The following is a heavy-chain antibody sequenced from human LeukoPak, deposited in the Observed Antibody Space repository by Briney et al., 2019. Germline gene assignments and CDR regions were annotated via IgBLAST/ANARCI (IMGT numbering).Heavy chain of an antibody. CDR2: ISFDGSDK. Sequence: PGGSLGLSCAASGFTFNSFPMHWVRQAPGKGLEWVGLISFDGSDKSYADSVEGRFTISRDNSKNTLYLQMNSLSAEDTAVYYCARVLGFGSPPAYWGQGTLVSVSS. J-gene: IGHJ4*02. V-gene: IGHV3-30*04. CDR1: GFTFNSFP. CDR3: ARVLGFGSPPAY. D-gene: IGHD3-10*01.